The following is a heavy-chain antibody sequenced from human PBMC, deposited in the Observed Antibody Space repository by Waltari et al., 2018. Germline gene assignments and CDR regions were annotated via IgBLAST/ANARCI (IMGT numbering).Heavy chain of an antibody. CDR1: GGTFSSYA. J-gene: IGHJ5*02. CDR2: IIPIFGTA. V-gene: IGHV1-69*05. D-gene: IGHD2-2*01. Sequence: QVQLVQSGAEVKKPGSSVKVSCKASGGTFSSYAISWVRQAPGQGLEWMGGIIPIFGTANYAQKFQGRVTITTDESTSTAYMELSSLRSEDTAVYYCARDCSSTSCYGRKDWFDPWGQGTLVTVSS. CDR3: ARDCSSTSCYGRKDWFDP.